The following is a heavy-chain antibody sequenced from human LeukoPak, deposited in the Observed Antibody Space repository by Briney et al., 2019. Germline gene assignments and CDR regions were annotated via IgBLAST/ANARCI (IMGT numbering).Heavy chain of an antibody. J-gene: IGHJ4*02. CDR2: IYYSGST. Sequence: SETLSLTCTVSGGSISSYYWSWIRQPPGKGLEWIGYIYYSGSTNYNPSLKSRVTISVDTSKNQSSLKLSSVTAADTAVYYCARLTMGHYFDYWGQGTLVTVSS. V-gene: IGHV4-59*08. CDR3: ARLTMGHYFDY. D-gene: IGHD3-3*01. CDR1: GGSISSYY.